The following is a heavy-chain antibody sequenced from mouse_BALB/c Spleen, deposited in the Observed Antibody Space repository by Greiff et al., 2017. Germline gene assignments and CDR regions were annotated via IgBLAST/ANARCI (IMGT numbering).Heavy chain of an antibody. J-gene: IGHJ3*01. Sequence: EVKLEESGGGLVQPGGSMKLSCVASGFTFSNYWMNWVRQSPEKGLEWVAEIRLKSNNYATHYAESVKGRFTISRDDSKSSVYLQMNNLRAEDTGIYYCTRPLYGSSPSWFAYWGQGTLVTVSA. CDR3: TRPLYGSSPSWFAY. V-gene: IGHV6-6*02. D-gene: IGHD1-1*01. CDR2: IRLKSNNYAT. CDR1: GFTFSNYW.